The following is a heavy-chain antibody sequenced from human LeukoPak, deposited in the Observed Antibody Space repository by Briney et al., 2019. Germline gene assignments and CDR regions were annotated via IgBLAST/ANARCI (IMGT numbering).Heavy chain of an antibody. CDR2: IYYSGST. Sequence: SETLSLTCTVSGGSISSSSYYWGWIRQPPGKGLEWIGGIYYSGSTYYNPSLKSRVTISVDASKNQFSLKLSSVTAADTAVYYCARDLVLADSYGYVRRVSWFDPWGQGTLVTVSS. CDR3: ARDLVLADSYGYVRRVSWFDP. J-gene: IGHJ5*02. V-gene: IGHV4-39*07. D-gene: IGHD5-18*01. CDR1: GGSISSSSYY.